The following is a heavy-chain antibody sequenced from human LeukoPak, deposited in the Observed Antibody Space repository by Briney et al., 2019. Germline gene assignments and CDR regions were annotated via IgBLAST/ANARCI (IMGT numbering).Heavy chain of an antibody. J-gene: IGHJ4*02. V-gene: IGHV4-4*07. CDR2: IYASGTT. CDR1: GGSISGYS. CDR3: ARTSATGATYFDY. D-gene: IGHD1-26*01. Sequence: PSETLSLTCTVSGGSISGYSWSWIRQPAGKGLEWVCRIYASGTTHYNPSHESRVTMSVDSSKSQFSLNRSSVTAADTAVYFCARTSATGATYFDYCGQGTLVTVSS.